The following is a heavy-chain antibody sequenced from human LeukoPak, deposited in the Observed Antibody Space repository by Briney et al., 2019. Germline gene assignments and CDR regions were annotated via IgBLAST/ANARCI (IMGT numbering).Heavy chain of an antibody. CDR3: AGSYSGYDLK. J-gene: IGHJ4*02. CDR2: INHSGST. V-gene: IGHV4-34*01. CDR1: GGSFSGYY. D-gene: IGHD5-12*01. Sequence: PSETLSLTCAVYGGSFSGYYWSWIRQPPGKGLEWIGEINHSGSTNYNPSLKSRVTISVDTSKNQFSLKLSPVTAADTAVYYCAGSYSGYDLKWGQGTLVTVSS.